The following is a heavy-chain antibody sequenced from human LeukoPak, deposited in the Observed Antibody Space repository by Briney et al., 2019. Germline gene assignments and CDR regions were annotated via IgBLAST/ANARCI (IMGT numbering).Heavy chain of an antibody. CDR2: IYYSGST. CDR1: GGSISSYY. Sequence: PSETLSLTCTVSGGSISSYYWSWIRQPPGKGLEWIGYIYYSGSTNYNPSLKGRVTISVDTSKNQFSLKLSSVTAADTAVYYCARTGYSGSYHDYRGQGTLVTVSS. D-gene: IGHD1-26*01. V-gene: IGHV4-59*01. CDR3: ARTGYSGSYHDY. J-gene: IGHJ4*02.